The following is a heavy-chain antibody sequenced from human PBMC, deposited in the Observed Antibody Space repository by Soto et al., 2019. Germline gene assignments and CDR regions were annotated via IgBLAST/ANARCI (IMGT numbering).Heavy chain of an antibody. V-gene: IGHV1-69*01. J-gene: IGHJ3*02. CDR3: ARGPGIWNSFSI. CDR2: IIPIFAKP. D-gene: IGHD1-7*01. Sequence: QVQLIQAGAELKRPGSSVKVSCKASGDTFSSYSITWLRQAPGQRLEWMGGIIPIFAKPTYAQKFQGRVAITADDSTITVYMELTSLTSEDTAVYYCARGPGIWNSFSIWGQGPPLSVSS. CDR1: GDTFSSYS.